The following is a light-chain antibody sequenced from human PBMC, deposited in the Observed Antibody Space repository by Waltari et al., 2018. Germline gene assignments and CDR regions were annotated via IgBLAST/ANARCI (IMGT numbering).Light chain of an antibody. CDR1: QSVNHN. CDR3: QEYNSYPVT. Sequence: DIRMTQSPSTLSASVGDRVTITCRASQSVNHNLAWYRQKPGKAPKVLIHKASRLESGVPSRFSGSGSGTEFTLTISSLQPDDFATDDCQEYNSYPVTFGGGTKVEIK. J-gene: IGKJ4*01. V-gene: IGKV1-5*03. CDR2: KAS.